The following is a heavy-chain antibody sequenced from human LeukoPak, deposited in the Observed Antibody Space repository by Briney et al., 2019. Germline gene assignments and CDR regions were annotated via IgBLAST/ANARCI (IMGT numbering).Heavy chain of an antibody. Sequence: GSVRVSCKASGYAFTSYAMHWVGQAPGQRVEGMGWINAGNGNTKYSQKLQGRVTITTDTSASTAYMELSSLRSEDTAVYYYARDRGDIVVVPAAMELDYWGQGTLVTVSS. CDR2: INAGNGNT. D-gene: IGHD2-2*01. V-gene: IGHV1-3*01. CDR1: GYAFTSYA. J-gene: IGHJ4*02. CDR3: ARDRGDIVVVPAAMELDY.